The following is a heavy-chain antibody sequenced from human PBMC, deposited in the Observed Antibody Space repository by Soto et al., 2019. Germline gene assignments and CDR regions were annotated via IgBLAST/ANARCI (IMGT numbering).Heavy chain of an antibody. D-gene: IGHD6-6*01. J-gene: IGHJ6*02. CDR2: INHSGST. CDR3: ARSRKKRSSSSNIYYYYGMDV. CDR1: GGSFSGYY. Sequence: QVQLQQWGAGLLKPSETLSLTCAVYGGSFSGYYWSWIRQPPGKGLEWIGEINHSGSTNYTPSLKSRVTISVDTSKNQSSLKLSSVTAADTAVYYCARSRKKRSSSSNIYYYYGMDVWGQGTTVTVSS. V-gene: IGHV4-34*01.